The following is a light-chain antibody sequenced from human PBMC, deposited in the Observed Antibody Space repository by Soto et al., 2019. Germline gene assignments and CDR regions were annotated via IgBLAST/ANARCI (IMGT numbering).Light chain of an antibody. V-gene: IGKV3D-15*01. Sequence: EVVMNQSPSTLSVSQGERATLSCRASQSVSSNLAWYQQKPGQAPRLLIYGASTRATGIPARFSGSGSGTEFTLTISSLQAEDFAVYCCQQYNIWPFTFGGGTNV. J-gene: IGKJ4*01. CDR2: GAS. CDR3: QQYNIWPFT. CDR1: QSVSSN.